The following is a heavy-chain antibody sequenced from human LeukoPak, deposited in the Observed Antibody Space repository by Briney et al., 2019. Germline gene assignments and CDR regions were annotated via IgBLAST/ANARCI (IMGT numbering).Heavy chain of an antibody. Sequence: SHTLSLTCTVSGGSISSGDYYWRWPRQPPGRGLERVGYIYYSASTYYNPSLKSRVTISVDTSKNQFSLKLSSVTAADTAVYYCSRLSSSSYLDYWGQGTLATVSS. D-gene: IGHD6-6*01. V-gene: IGHV4-30-4*08. CDR1: GGSISSGDYY. CDR3: SRLSSSSYLDY. J-gene: IGHJ4*02. CDR2: IYYSAST.